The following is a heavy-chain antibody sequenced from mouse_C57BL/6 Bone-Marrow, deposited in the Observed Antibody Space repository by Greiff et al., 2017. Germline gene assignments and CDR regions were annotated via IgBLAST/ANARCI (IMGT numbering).Heavy chain of an antibody. CDR2: IYPGSGST. CDR3: GRKTPFDN. V-gene: IGHV1-55*01. Sequence: VQLQQPGAELVKPGASVKMSCKASGYTFTSYWITWVKQRPGQGLEWIGDIYPGSGSTNYNEKFKSKATLTVDTSSSTAYMQLRSLTSEDSAVYYCGRKTPFDNWGQGTTLTVTS. CDR1: GYTFTSYW. J-gene: IGHJ2*01.